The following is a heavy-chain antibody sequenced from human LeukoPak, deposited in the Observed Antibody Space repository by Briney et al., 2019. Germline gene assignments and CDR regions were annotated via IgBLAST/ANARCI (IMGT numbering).Heavy chain of an antibody. D-gene: IGHD1-26*01. V-gene: IGHV4-59*11. J-gene: IGHJ4*02. CDR1: GGSISSHY. Sequence: SETLSLTCTVSGGSISSHYWSWIRQPPGKGLERIGYIYYSGSTNYNPSLKSRVTISVDTSKNQFSLKLSSVTAADTAVYYCARIIYGRAYFDYWGQGTLVTVSS. CDR2: IYYSGST. CDR3: ARIIYGRAYFDY.